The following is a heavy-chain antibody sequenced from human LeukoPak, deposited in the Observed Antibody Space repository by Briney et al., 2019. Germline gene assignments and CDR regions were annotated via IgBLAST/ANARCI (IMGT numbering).Heavy chain of an antibody. CDR1: GFTFSSYA. CDR2: ISGSGGST. J-gene: IGHJ4*02. V-gene: IGHV3-23*01. Sequence: GGSLRLSCAASGFTFSSYAISWVRQAPGKGLEWVSSISGSGGSTYYADSVKGRFTISRDNSKNTLYLQMNSLRAEDTAVYYCARDERPGSYYFDYWGQGTLVTVSS. D-gene: IGHD1-26*01. CDR3: ARDERPGSYYFDY.